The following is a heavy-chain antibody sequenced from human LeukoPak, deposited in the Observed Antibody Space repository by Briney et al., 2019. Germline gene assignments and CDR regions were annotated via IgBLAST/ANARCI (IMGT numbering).Heavy chain of an antibody. J-gene: IGHJ5*02. Sequence: ASVKVSCKVSGYTLTELSMHWVRQAPGKGLEWMGGFDPEDGETIYAQKFQGRVTMTEDTSTDTAYMELSSLRSEDTAVYYCARDGYSPNWFDPWGQGTLVTVSS. CDR1: GYTLTELS. CDR3: ARDGYSPNWFDP. D-gene: IGHD5-24*01. V-gene: IGHV1-24*01. CDR2: FDPEDGET.